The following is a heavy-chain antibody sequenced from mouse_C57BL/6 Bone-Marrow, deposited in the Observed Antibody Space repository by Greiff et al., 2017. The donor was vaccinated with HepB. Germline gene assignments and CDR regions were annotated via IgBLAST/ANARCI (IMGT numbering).Heavy chain of an antibody. CDR1: GYTFTSYW. V-gene: IGHV1-64*01. Sequence: QVQLQQPGAELVKPGASVKLSCKASGYTFTSYWMHWVKQRPGQGLEWIGMIHPNSGSTNYNEKFKSKATLTVDKSSSTAYMQRSSLTSEDSAVYYCARSGWFTRAMDYWGQGTSVTVSS. CDR3: ARSGWFTRAMDY. D-gene: IGHD2-3*01. CDR2: IHPNSGST. J-gene: IGHJ4*01.